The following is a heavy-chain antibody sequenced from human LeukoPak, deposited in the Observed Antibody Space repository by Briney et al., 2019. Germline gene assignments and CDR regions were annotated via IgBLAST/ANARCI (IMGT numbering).Heavy chain of an antibody. CDR2: IWYNGKNK. J-gene: IGHJ4*02. CDR3: VRDPSNSGWAFDY. CDR1: GFTFSTYA. D-gene: IGHD6-19*01. V-gene: IGHV3-33*01. Sequence: GRSLRLSCAASGFTFSTYAMHWVRQAPGKGLEWVAMIWYNGKNKHYADSVKGRFTISRDNSKNTLDLQMNSLRADDTAVYYCVRDPSNSGWAFDYWGQGTLVTVSS.